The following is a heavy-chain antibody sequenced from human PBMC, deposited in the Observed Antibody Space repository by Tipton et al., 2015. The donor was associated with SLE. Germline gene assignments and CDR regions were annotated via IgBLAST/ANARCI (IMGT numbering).Heavy chain of an antibody. CDR2: ISVSGGST. V-gene: IGHV3-23*01. D-gene: IGHD2-15*01. CDR1: GFTFSSHA. J-gene: IGHJ1*01. CDR3: ARDIVVVVAATGYFQH. Sequence: SLRLSCAASGFTFSSHAMSWVRQAPGKGLEWVSAISVSGGSTYYADSVKGRFTISRDNSKNTLYLQMNSPRAEDTAVYYCARDIVVVVAATGYFQHWGQGTLVTVSS.